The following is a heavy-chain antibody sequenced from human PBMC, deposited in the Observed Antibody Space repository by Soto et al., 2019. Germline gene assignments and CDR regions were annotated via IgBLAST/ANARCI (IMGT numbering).Heavy chain of an antibody. CDR1: GVTFRGYA. J-gene: IGHJ4*02. D-gene: IGHD3-9*01. CDR2: ISDDGSKT. Sequence: QPGGSLRLSCAGSGVTFRGYAVHWVRQTPGKGLEWVTVISDDGSKTYYADSVKGRFSVSRDDSTNMVFLQMSSLRSEDTAVYHCARAYQLTYYFDDWGPGTPVTLSS. V-gene: IGHV3-30*14. CDR3: ARAYQLTYYFDD.